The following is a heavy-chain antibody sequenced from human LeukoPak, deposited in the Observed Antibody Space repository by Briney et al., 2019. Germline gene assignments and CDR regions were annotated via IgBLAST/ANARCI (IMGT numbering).Heavy chain of an antibody. D-gene: IGHD3-9*01. CDR3: ASYDILTGPDAFDI. CDR1: GYTXTGYY. Sequence: ASVKVSCKASGYTXTGYYMHWVRQAPGQGLEWMGWINPNSGGTNYAQKFQGRATMTRDTSISTAYMELSRLRSDDTAVYYCASYDILTGPDAFDIWGQGTMVTVSS. J-gene: IGHJ3*02. V-gene: IGHV1-2*02. CDR2: INPNSGGT.